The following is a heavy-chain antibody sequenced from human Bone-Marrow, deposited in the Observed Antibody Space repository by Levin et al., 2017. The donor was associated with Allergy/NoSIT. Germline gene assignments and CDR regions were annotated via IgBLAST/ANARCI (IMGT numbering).Heavy chain of an antibody. Sequence: GGSLRLSCAASGFTFSTYSMNWVRQAPGKGLEWVSYISSSASTIYYADSVKGRFTISRYNAKDSLYLQMNSLRDEDTAVYFCARNLGDGRFPGDFWGQGTLVTVSS. V-gene: IGHV3-48*02. CDR1: GFTFSTYS. D-gene: IGHD5-24*01. J-gene: IGHJ4*02. CDR2: ISSSASTI. CDR3: ARNLGDGRFPGDF.